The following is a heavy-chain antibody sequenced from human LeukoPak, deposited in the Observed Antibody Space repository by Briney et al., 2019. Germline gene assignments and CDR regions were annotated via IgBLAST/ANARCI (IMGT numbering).Heavy chain of an antibody. CDR3: AKPVIPSAYQGTYYMDV. CDR1: GLIFSSYG. J-gene: IGHJ6*03. V-gene: IGHV3-30*02. CDR2: IRHDESKT. Sequence: GGSLRLSCAASGLIFSSYGMHWVRQAPGEGLVWVAYIRHDESKTFYADSVKGRFTISRDNSKNTLYLQMHSLGAEDTALYYCAKPVIPSAYQGTYYMDVWGKGTTVTVSS. D-gene: IGHD3-16*01.